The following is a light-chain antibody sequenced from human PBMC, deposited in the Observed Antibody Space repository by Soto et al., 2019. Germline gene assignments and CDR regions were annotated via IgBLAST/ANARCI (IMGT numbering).Light chain of an antibody. V-gene: IGLV1-44*01. J-gene: IGLJ1*01. CDR3: AAWDDSLNVLV. Sequence: QSVLTQPPSASGTPGQRVTISCSGSSSNIGSNTVNWYQQLPGTAPKLLIYNNNQRPSGVPDRFSVSKSGTSASLAISGLQSEDEADYYCAAWDDSLNVLVFGTGTKLTVL. CDR2: NNN. CDR1: SSNIGSNT.